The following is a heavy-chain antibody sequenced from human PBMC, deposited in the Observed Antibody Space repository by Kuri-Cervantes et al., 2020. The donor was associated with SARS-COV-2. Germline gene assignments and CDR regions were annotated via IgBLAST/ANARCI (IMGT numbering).Heavy chain of an antibody. CDR3: ARQGLETPYNWFDP. CDR2: IYHSGST. Sequence: SETLSLTCTVSGYSISSGYYWGWIRQPPGKGLEWIGSIYHSGSTYYNPSLKSRVTISVDTSKNQFSLKLSSVTAADTAVYYCARQGLETPYNWFDPWGQGTLVTVSS. J-gene: IGHJ5*02. CDR1: GYSISSGYY. D-gene: IGHD1-1*01. V-gene: IGHV4-38-2*02.